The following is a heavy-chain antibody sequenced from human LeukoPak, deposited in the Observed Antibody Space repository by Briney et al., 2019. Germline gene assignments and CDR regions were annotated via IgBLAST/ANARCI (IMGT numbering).Heavy chain of an antibody. J-gene: IGHJ4*02. CDR3: AKPAYYGSGSPFDC. Sequence: GGSLRLSCAASGFTFSSYAISWVRQAPGKWLHWVSGISGSGGSTYYADSVKGRFTISRDNSKNTLYLQMNSLRVEDTAVYYCAKPAYYGSGSPFDCWGQGTLVTVSS. V-gene: IGHV3-23*01. D-gene: IGHD3-10*01. CDR2: ISGSGGST. CDR1: GFTFSSYA.